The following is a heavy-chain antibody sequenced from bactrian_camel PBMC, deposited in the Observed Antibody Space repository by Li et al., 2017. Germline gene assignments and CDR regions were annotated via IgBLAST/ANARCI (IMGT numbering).Heavy chain of an antibody. J-gene: IGHJ4*01. CDR3: AAAGRGSRLALLGSRAVSWYDRNVYDY. Sequence: DVQLVESGGGLVQPGGSLRLSCAASGFAFSRVAMSWVRQAPGKEREGVAGIYSAGGYTYYAGFVKDRFTISQDRAKNTVYLQMNTLKPEDTAMYFCAAAGRGSRLALLGSRAVSWYDRNVYDYWGRGTQVTVS. D-gene: IGHD6*01. CDR2: IYSAGGYT. CDR1: GFAFSRVA. V-gene: IGHV3S40*01.